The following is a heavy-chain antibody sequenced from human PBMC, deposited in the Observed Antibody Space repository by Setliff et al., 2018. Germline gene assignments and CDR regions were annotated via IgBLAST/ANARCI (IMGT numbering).Heavy chain of an antibody. CDR1: GFTFNNYA. CDR2: TSYDGKYN. D-gene: IGHD3-3*01. J-gene: IGHJ6*03. CDR3: ARGPTIFGAIYYMDV. Sequence: GGSLRLSCAASGFTFNNYATHWVRQAPGKGLEWVAVTSYDGKYNSYTDSVKGRFTISRDNAKNSLYLQMNSLRAEDTAVYYCARGPTIFGAIYYMDVWGKGTTVTVSS. V-gene: IGHV3-30*03.